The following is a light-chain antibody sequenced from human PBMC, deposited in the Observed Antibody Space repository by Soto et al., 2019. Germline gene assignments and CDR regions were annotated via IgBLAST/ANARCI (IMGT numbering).Light chain of an antibody. CDR1: QAISNF. V-gene: IGKV1-27*01. CDR2: AAS. Sequence: DIQMTQSPSSLSASVGDRVTITCRASQAISNFVAWYQQKPGKVPQVLIFAASSLQSGVPSRFSGSGSATDFTLTITSLQPEDVATYYCQYYNTAPLPFGGGTGWRS. CDR3: QYYNTAPLP. J-gene: IGKJ4*01.